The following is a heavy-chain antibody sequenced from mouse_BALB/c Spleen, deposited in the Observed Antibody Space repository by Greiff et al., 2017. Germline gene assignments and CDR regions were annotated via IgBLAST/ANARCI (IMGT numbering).Heavy chain of an antibody. Sequence: EVNVVESGGGLVQPGGSRKLSCAASGFTFSSFGMHWVRQAPEKGLEWVAYISSGSSTIYYADTVKGRFTISRDNPKNTLFLQMTSLRSEDTAMYYCARSYYYGDFDYWGQGTTLTVSS. CDR2: ISSGSSTI. CDR3: ARSYYYGDFDY. CDR1: GFTFSSFG. J-gene: IGHJ2*01. D-gene: IGHD1-1*01. V-gene: IGHV5-17*02.